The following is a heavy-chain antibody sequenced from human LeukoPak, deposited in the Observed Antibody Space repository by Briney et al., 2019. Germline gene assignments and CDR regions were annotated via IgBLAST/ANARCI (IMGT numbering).Heavy chain of an antibody. D-gene: IGHD3-3*01. CDR2: IYYTGLS. CDR1: GGSISSTSYF. V-gene: IGHV4-39*07. Sequence: PSETLSLTCSVSGGSISSTSYFWGWIRQPPGKGLEWIGTIYYTGLSYYNPSLKSRVTISVDTSKNQFSLKLSSVTAADTAVYYCARLPARIFSYGYYYYMDVWGKGTAVTISS. J-gene: IGHJ6*03. CDR3: ARLPARIFSYGYYYYMDV.